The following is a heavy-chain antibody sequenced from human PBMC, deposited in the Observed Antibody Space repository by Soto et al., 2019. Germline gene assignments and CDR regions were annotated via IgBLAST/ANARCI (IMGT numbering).Heavy chain of an antibody. D-gene: IGHD4-17*01. V-gene: IGHV3-23*01. CDR1: GFTFSNYA. CDR2: VSGDGRGT. J-gene: IGHJ4*02. Sequence: EVQLLESGGALVQPGGSLRLSCAASGFTFSNYAVTWVRQAPGRGLEWVSSVSGDGRGTRYADSVRGRFTISRDNSKNTLYLQMNSLTAEDTAIYYCAKDPTGDYVGAFDYWGQGTLVTVSS. CDR3: AKDPTGDYVGAFDY.